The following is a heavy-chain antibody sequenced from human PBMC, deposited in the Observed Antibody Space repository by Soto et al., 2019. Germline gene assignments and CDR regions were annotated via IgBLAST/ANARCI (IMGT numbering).Heavy chain of an antibody. CDR3: ARDGSERDYYYYGMDV. V-gene: IGHV1-18*01. D-gene: IGHD1-1*01. Sequence: QVQLVQSGAEVKKPGASVKVSCKASGYTFTSYGISWVRQAPGQGLEWMGWISAYNGNTNYAQKLQGRVTMTTDTXTXXAYMELRSLRSDDTAVYYCARDGSERDYYYYGMDVWGQGTTVTVSS. J-gene: IGHJ6*02. CDR1: GYTFTSYG. CDR2: ISAYNGNT.